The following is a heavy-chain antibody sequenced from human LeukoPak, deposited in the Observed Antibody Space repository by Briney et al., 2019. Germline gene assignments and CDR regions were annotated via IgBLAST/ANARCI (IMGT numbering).Heavy chain of an antibody. CDR1: GFTFSSYA. V-gene: IGHV3-74*01. Sequence: GGSLRLSCAASGFTFSSYAMSWVRQAPGKGLVWVSRINSDGSSTSYADSVKGRFTISRDNAKNTLYLQMNSLRAEDTAVYYCASLHSSEFDYWGQGTLVTVSS. CDR3: ASLHSSEFDY. J-gene: IGHJ4*02. CDR2: INSDGSST.